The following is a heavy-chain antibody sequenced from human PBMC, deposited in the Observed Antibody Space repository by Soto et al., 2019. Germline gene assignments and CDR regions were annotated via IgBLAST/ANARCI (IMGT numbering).Heavy chain of an antibody. CDR1: GYTFTSYG. CDR3: ASATGWSGSRWFDP. V-gene: IGHV1-18*04. D-gene: IGHD1-1*01. CDR2: ISAYNGNT. Sequence: GASVKVSCKASGYTFTSYGLRWVRQAPGQGPEWMGWISAYNGNTNYAQKLQGRVTLTTDTSTSTAYMELRSLRSDDTAVYYCASATGWSGSRWFDPWGQGTLVTVSS. J-gene: IGHJ5*02.